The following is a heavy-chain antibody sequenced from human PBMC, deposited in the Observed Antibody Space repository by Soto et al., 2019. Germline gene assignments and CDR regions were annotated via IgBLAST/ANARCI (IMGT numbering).Heavy chain of an antibody. CDR1: GGTFSSYA. CDR2: IIPIFGTA. D-gene: IGHD5-12*01. J-gene: IGHJ6*03. CDR3: TVVATIPHNYYYYMDV. V-gene: IGHV1-69*06. Sequence: GASVKVSCKASGGTFSSYAISWVRQAPGQGLEWMGGIIPIFGTANYAQKFQGRVTITADKSTSTAYMELSSLRSEDTAVYYCTVVATIPHNYYYYMDVWGKGTTVTVSS.